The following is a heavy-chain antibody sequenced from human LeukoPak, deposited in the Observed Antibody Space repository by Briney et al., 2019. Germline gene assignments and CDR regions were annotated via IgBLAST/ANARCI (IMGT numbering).Heavy chain of an antibody. V-gene: IGHV1-69*04. J-gene: IGHJ6*02. CDR1: GGTFSSYA. CDR2: IIPILGIA. D-gene: IGHD5-12*01. CDR3: ARMSGYGDYYYGMDV. Sequence: GASVKVSCKASGGTFSSYAISWVRQAPGQGLEWMGRIIPILGIANYAQKFQGRVTITADKSTSTAYMELSSLRSEDTAVYYCARMSGYGDYYYGMDVWGQGTTVTVSS.